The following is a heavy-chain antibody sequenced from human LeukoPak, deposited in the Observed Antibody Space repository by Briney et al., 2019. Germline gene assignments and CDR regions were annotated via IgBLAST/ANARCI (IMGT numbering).Heavy chain of an antibody. CDR3: ARDAYSYGSGSPAKPYYSYYMDV. Sequence: PSETLSLTCTVSDGSISSYYWSWIRQPAGKGLEWIGRIYTSGNTNYNPSLKNRVTMSLDTSKNQFSLKLSSVTAADTAVYYCARDAYSYGSGSPAKPYYSYYMDVWGKGTTVTISS. CDR1: DGSISSYY. J-gene: IGHJ6*03. CDR2: IYTSGNT. V-gene: IGHV4-4*07. D-gene: IGHD3-10*01.